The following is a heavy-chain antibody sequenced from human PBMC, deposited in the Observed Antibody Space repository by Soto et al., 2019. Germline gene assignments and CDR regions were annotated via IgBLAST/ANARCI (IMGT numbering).Heavy chain of an antibody. CDR1: GGTXSSYA. Sequence: SXKVSCKATGGTXSSYASGWVRQAPGQGLEWMGGIIPIFGTANYAQKFQGRVTITAEESTSTAYVELSSLRSEDTAVYYFARGGPITDYWGQGTLVTVSS. CDR3: ARGGPITDY. J-gene: IGHJ4*02. CDR2: IIPIFGTA. V-gene: IGHV1-69*13.